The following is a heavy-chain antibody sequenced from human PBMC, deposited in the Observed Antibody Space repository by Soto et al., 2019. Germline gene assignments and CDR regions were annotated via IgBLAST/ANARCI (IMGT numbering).Heavy chain of an antibody. CDR1: GGSISSGDYY. D-gene: IGHD3-10*01. CDR2: IYYSGST. J-gene: IGHJ4*02. V-gene: IGHV4-30-4*01. CDR3: AREGGSGSYAYFAY. Sequence: SETLSLTCTVSGGSISSGDYYWSWIRQPPGKGLEWIGYIYYSGSTYYNPSLKSRVTISVDTSKNQFSLKLSSVTAADTAVYYCAREGGSGSYAYFAYWGQGTLVTVSS.